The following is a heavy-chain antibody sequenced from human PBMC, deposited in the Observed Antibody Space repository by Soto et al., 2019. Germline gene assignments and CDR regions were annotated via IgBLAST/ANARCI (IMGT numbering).Heavy chain of an antibody. J-gene: IGHJ5*02. CDR1: GFTFSSYG. CDR2: ISYDGSNK. V-gene: IGHV3-30*18. D-gene: IGHD3-9*01. CDR3: AKDLPSYYDISHGPNWFDL. Sequence: PGGSLRLSCAASGFTFSSYGMHWVRQAPGKGLEWVAVISYDGSNKYYADSVKGRFTISRDNSKNTLYLQMNSLRAEDTAVYYCAKDLPSYYDISHGPNWFDLWAQGTLVTVSS.